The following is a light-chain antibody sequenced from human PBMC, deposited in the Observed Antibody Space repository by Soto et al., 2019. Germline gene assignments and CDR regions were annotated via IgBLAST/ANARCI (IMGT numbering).Light chain of an antibody. CDR1: QSVSSN. J-gene: IGKJ1*01. CDR2: GAS. V-gene: IGKV3-15*01. Sequence: EIVMTQSPATLSVSPGERATLSCRASQSVSSNLAWYQQKPGQAPRLLIYGASTRATGIPARFSGSGSGTDFTLTISSLQSEDFAVYYCQQSNNWPPWTFGQGTKAEIK. CDR3: QQSNNWPPWT.